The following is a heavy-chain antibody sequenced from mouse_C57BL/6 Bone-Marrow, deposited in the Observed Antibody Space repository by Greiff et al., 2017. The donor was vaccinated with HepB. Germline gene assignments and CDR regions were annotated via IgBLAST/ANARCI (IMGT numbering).Heavy chain of an antibody. CDR1: GYSITSGYY. Sequence: EVQLQESGPGLVKPSQSLSLTCSVTGYSITSGYYWNWIRQFPGNILEWMGYISYDGSNNYNPSLKNRISITRDTSKNQFFLKLNSVTTEDTATYYCARDDYVFDYGGQGTTLTVSS. CDR3: ARDDYVFDY. D-gene: IGHD2-4*01. V-gene: IGHV3-6*01. J-gene: IGHJ2*01. CDR2: ISYDGSN.